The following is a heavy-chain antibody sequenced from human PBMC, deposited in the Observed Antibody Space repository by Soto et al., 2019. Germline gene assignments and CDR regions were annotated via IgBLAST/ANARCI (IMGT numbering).Heavy chain of an antibody. J-gene: IGHJ4*02. Sequence: QITLKESGPTLVKPTQTLTLTCTFSGFSLTTGGVGVGWIRQPPGKALEWLALIYWDDDKRYSPSLKTRLTITKDTSKNQVVLTMTNMDPVDTATYYCARAQWFGDPFDYWGQGTLVTVSP. D-gene: IGHD3-10*01. CDR2: IYWDDDK. CDR1: GFSLTTGGVG. V-gene: IGHV2-5*02. CDR3: ARAQWFGDPFDY.